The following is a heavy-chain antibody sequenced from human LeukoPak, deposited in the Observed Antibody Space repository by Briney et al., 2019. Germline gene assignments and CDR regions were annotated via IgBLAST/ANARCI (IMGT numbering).Heavy chain of an antibody. CDR3: ARDIGYYSSTSCPEGGY. V-gene: IGHV5-51*01. D-gene: IGHD2-2*01. CDR2: IYPGDSDT. Sequence: GESLKISCKGSGYSFTSYWIGWVRQMPGEGLEWMGIIYPGDSDTRYSPSFQGQVTIPDDKSISTAYLQWSSLKASDTAMYYCARDIGYYSSTSCPEGGYWGQGTLVTVSS. J-gene: IGHJ4*02. CDR1: GYSFTSYW.